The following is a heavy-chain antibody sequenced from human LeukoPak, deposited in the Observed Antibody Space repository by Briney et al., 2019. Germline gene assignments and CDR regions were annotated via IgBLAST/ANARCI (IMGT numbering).Heavy chain of an antibody. CDR3: ARGLGRLSWTFGY. J-gene: IGHJ4*02. CDR2: FYYSGST. CDR1: GDSISSYY. V-gene: IGHV4-59*01. Sequence: SETLSLTCTVSGDSISSYYWNWIRQAPGKGLEWIGHFYYSGSTNYNPSLRSRVTISGDTSKNQFYLKLSSVTAADTAVYYCARGLGRLSWTFGYWGQGTLVTVSS. D-gene: IGHD3-16*01.